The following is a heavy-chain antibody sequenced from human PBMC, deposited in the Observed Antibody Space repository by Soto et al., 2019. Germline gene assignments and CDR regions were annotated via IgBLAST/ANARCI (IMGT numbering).Heavy chain of an antibody. CDR2: IYYSGST. V-gene: IGHV4-31*03. CDR1: GVSISDRGYC. CDR3: GRALRRNGFGP. J-gene: IGHJ5*02. Sequence: PLPLTSTVFGVSISDRGYCRSCIRHHTGKALAWIGYIYYSGSTYYTPSLKSRVTISVDTSKNQFSLKLSSVTAADTAVYCCGRALRRNGFGPCGEGTLVSVS. D-gene: IGHD3-16*01.